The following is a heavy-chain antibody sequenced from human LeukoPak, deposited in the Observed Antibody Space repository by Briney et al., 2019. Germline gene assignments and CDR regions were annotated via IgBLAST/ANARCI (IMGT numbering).Heavy chain of an antibody. D-gene: IGHD1-7*01. Sequence: HSGGSLRLSCAVSGFTFSAYSMNWVRQAPGKGLEWVSYISSSSSTIHYADSVKGRFTISRDKAKNSLNLQMNSLRAEDTAVYYCVRNFQGMDVWGQGTTVTVSS. V-gene: IGHV3-48*01. CDR2: ISSSSSTI. CDR1: GFTFSAYS. CDR3: VRNFQGMDV. J-gene: IGHJ6*02.